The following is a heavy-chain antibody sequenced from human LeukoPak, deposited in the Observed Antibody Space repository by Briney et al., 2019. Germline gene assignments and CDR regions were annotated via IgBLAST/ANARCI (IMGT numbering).Heavy chain of an antibody. CDR2: IYYTGPT. D-gene: IGHD6-13*01. V-gene: IGHV4-39*01. J-gene: IGHJ4*02. CDR3: ARRRYSRPLDY. CDR1: GVSISTSRYY. Sequence: SETLSLTCTVSGVSISTSRYYWGWIRQPPGKGLEWIGNIYYTGPTYYNASLESRVTISLDTSKNQFFLKLNSVTAADTAMYYCARRRYSRPLDYWGQGTLVTVSS.